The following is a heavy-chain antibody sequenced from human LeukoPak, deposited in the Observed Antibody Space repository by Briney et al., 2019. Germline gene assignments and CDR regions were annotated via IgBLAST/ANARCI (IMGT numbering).Heavy chain of an antibody. Sequence: ASVKVSCKASGYTFTSYGISWVRQAPGQGLEWMGWISAYNGNTNYAQKLQGRVTMTTDPSTSTAYMELRSLRSDDTAVYYCARSEGIVVVPAAGTFDYWGPGTLVTVSS. J-gene: IGHJ4*02. CDR1: GYTFTSYG. CDR3: ARSEGIVVVPAAGTFDY. D-gene: IGHD2-2*01. V-gene: IGHV1-18*01. CDR2: ISAYNGNT.